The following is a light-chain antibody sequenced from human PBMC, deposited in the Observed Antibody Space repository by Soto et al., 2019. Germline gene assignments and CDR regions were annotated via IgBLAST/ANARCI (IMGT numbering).Light chain of an antibody. CDR3: CSYAGRDTLYV. CDR2: DVS. CDR1: STDVGGYNY. Sequence: QSALTQPRSVSGSPGQSVTISCTGTSTDVGGYNYVSWYQQHPGKVPKLMLYDVSKRPSGVPDRFSGSKSGNTASLTISGLQAEDEVDYSCCSYAGRDTLYVFGSGTKLTVL. V-gene: IGLV2-11*01. J-gene: IGLJ1*01.